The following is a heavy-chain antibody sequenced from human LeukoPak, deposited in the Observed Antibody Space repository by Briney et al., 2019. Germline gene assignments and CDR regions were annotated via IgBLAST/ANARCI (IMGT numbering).Heavy chain of an antibody. J-gene: IGHJ6*03. CDR2: ISAYNDNT. D-gene: IGHD6-13*01. CDR3: GREGAAAARTSGNYYYMDV. Sequence: GVSVKVSCKASGSTFTTYGISWVRQAAGQGLEWLGWISAYNDNTTYAQKPQGRVAMTTDTSSSTAYMELSSLRSVDTAVYYCGREGAAAARTSGNYYYMDVWGKGTTVTISS. V-gene: IGHV1-18*01. CDR1: GSTFTTYG.